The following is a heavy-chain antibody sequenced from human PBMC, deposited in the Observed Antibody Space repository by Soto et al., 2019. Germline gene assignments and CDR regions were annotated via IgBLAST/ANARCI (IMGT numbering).Heavy chain of an antibody. Sequence: PGGSLRLSCAASGFTFSSYGMHWVRQAPGKGLEWVAVISYDGSNKYYADSVKGRFTISRDNSENTLYLQMNSLRAEDTAVYYFAKSSIQLWYTGPFDYWGQGTLVTVSS. CDR2: ISYDGSNK. D-gene: IGHD5-18*01. J-gene: IGHJ4*02. CDR3: AKSSIQLWYTGPFDY. CDR1: GFTFSSYG. V-gene: IGHV3-30*18.